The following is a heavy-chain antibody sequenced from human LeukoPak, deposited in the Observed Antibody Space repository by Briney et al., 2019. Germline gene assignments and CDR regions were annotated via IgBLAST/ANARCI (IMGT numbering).Heavy chain of an antibody. D-gene: IGHD3-10*01. J-gene: IGHJ4*02. CDR3: AKGTYGSGSFPFDY. V-gene: IGHV3-15*01. Sequence: GGSLRLSCAASGFTFSSYAMSWVRQAPGKGLEWVGRIKSKTDGGTTDYAAPVKGRFTISRDDSKNTLYLQMNSLKTEDTAVYYCAKGTYGSGSFPFDYWGQGTLVTVSS. CDR1: GFTFSSYA. CDR2: IKSKTDGGTT.